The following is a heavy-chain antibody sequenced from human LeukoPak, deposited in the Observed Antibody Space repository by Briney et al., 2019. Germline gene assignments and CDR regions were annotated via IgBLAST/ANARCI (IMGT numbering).Heavy chain of an antibody. Sequence: LGGTLRLSCAASGFTFSSHGMSWVRQAPGKGLEWVSGIVGGAGGTYYADSVKGRFTISRDNSKNTLYLQMNSLRAEDTAVYYCAHGSMYQLDYWGQGTLVTVSS. D-gene: IGHD2-2*01. V-gene: IGHV3-23*01. CDR3: AHGSMYQLDY. CDR2: IVGGAGGT. J-gene: IGHJ4*02. CDR1: GFTFSSHG.